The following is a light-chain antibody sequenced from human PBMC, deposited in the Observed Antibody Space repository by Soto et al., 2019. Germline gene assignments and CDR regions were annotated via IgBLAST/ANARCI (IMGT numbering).Light chain of an antibody. CDR3: QQLNSFPLT. CDR1: QGISSY. Sequence: IPLTQSPSSLSASVGDRVTITCRASQGISSYLAWYHQIPGKAPKLLIYAASTLESGVPSRFSGSGSGTDFTLTISSLQPEYFATYYCQQLNSFPLTFGGGTKVEFK. J-gene: IGKJ4*01. CDR2: AAS. V-gene: IGKV1-9*01.